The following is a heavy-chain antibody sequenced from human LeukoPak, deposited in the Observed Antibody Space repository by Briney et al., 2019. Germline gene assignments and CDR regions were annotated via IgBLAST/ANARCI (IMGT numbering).Heavy chain of an antibody. J-gene: IGHJ4*02. CDR2: ISGSGGST. D-gene: IGHD6-13*01. CDR3: AKVPSSSWTKAVEYYFDC. CDR1: GFTFSSYA. V-gene: IGHV3-23*01. Sequence: PGGSLRLSCAASGFTFSSYAMSWVRQAPGKGLEWVSAISGSGGSTYYADAVKGRFTISRDNSKNTLHLQMNSLRAEDTAVYYCAKVPSSSWTKAVEYYFDCWGQGTLVTVPS.